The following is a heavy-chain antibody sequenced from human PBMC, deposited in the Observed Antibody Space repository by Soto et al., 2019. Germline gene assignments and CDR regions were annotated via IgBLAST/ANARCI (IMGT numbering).Heavy chain of an antibody. J-gene: IGHJ3*01. CDR3: ARKGYGVAFDA. CDR1: GYIFTDYY. V-gene: IGHV1-2*02. Sequence: QVQLEQSGAEVKKPGASVTVSCKASGYIFTDYYLHWVRQAPGQGLEWMGWINPATGATKYKQKFEGRLSLTRDTSKSTGFMDLSRLKSDDSATYYCARKGYGVAFDAWAQGTLVTVSS. D-gene: IGHD5-18*01. CDR2: INPATGAT.